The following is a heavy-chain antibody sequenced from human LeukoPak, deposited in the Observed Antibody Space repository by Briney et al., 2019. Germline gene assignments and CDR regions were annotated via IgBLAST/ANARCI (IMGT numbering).Heavy chain of an antibody. V-gene: IGHV3-9*03. CDR2: ISWNSDNT. Sequence: PGRSLKLSXAASGFNFDDYAMHWVRQAPGKGVEWVSGISWNSDNTLYADSVKGRFTVSRENAKTSLSLQLTSLRPEDMALYYCAKGNSGSHRRGALDVWGQGTLVIVSS. D-gene: IGHD6-19*01. J-gene: IGHJ3*01. CDR3: AKGNSGSHRRGALDV. CDR1: GFNFDDYA.